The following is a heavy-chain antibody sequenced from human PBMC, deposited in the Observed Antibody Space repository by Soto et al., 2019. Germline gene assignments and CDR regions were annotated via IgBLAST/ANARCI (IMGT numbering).Heavy chain of an antibody. CDR3: ARDAVPYYYDSSGYYYLGDGMDV. J-gene: IGHJ6*02. CDR2: IYYSGST. V-gene: IGHV4-31*03. CDR1: GGSISSGGYY. D-gene: IGHD3-22*01. Sequence: SETLSLTSTVSGGSISSGGYYWSWIRQHTGKGLGWIGYIYYSGSTYYNPSLKSRVPISVDTSKNQFSLKLRSVTVADTAVYYCARDAVPYYYDSSGYYYLGDGMDVWGQGTTVTVSS.